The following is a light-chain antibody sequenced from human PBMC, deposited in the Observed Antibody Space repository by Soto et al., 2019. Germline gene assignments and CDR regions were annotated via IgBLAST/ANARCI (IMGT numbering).Light chain of an antibody. CDR2: EVS. CDR1: SSGIRDYNY. V-gene: IGLV2-14*01. J-gene: IGLJ1*01. CDR3: SSKSPDF. Sequence: QSVLTQPASVSGSPGQSITISCTGTSSGIRDYNYVSWYQQLPGNAPKLIMYEVSNRPSGISNRFSGSKSGNTASLTVSGLQAEDEADYYCSSKSPDFFGTGTKVTVL.